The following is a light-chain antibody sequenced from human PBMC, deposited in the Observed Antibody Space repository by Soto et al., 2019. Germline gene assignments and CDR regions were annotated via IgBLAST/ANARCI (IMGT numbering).Light chain of an antibody. Sequence: DIQMTQSPSSLSASVGDRVTITCRASQSISSYLNWYQQKPGKAPKLLIYAASSLQSGVPSRFSGSGSGTDFTLTISSLQPEDVGTYFCQHYDNLPLTFGGGTKVDIK. J-gene: IGKJ4*01. V-gene: IGKV1-39*01. CDR2: AAS. CDR3: QHYDNLPLT. CDR1: QSISSY.